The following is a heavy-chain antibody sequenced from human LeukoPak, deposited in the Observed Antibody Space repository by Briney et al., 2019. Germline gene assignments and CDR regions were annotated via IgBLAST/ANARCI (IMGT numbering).Heavy chain of an antibody. V-gene: IGHV3-30-3*01. D-gene: IGHD5-24*01. CDR2: MSYDGTSE. CDR3: VRDRRDGKNLAYHFDF. Sequence: GGSLRLSCAASGFTFSSYAMHWVRQAPGKGLEWVAVMSYDGTSEYYADSVRGRFTISRDHSQSMLHLQMNSLRDEDTALYYCVRDRRDGKNLAYHFDFWGQGTLVTVSS. J-gene: IGHJ4*02. CDR1: GFTFSSYA.